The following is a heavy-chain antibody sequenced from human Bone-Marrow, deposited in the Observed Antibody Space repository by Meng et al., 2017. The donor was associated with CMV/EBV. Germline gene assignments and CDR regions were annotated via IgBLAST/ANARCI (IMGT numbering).Heavy chain of an antibody. CDR2: IKQDGSEK. CDR1: GFTFSSYW. V-gene: IGHV3-7*01. Sequence: GESLKISCAAPGFTFSSYWMSWVRQAPGKGLEWVANIKQDGSEKYYVDSVKGRFTISRDNSKNTLYLQMNSLRVEDTAVDYCAKDRGQWLVRYYFDYWGQGTRVTVSS. D-gene: IGHD6-19*01. CDR3: AKDRGQWLVRYYFDY. J-gene: IGHJ4*02.